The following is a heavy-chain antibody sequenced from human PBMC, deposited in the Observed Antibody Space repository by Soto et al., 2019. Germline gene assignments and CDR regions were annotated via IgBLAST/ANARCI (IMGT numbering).Heavy chain of an antibody. V-gene: IGHV3-15*01. CDR3: TTTSYYYYGMDV. CDR1: GFTFSNAW. Sequence: GGSLRLSCAASGFTFSNAWMSWVRQAPGKGLEWVGRIKSKTDGGTTDYAAPVKGRFTISRDDSKNTLYLQMNSLKTEDTAVYYCTTTSYYYYGMDVWGQGTTVTVSS. CDR2: IKSKTDGGTT. J-gene: IGHJ6*02.